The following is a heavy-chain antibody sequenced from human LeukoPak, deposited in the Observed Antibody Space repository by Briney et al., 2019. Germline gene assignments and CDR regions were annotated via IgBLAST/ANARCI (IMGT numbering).Heavy chain of an antibody. CDR1: GGSISSSSYY. D-gene: IGHD5-12*01. Sequence: SETLSLTCTVSGGSISSSSYYWGWIRQPPGKGLEWIGSIYYSGSTYYNPSLKSRVTISVDTSKNQFSLKLSSVTAADTAVYYCARHMKWLRFIDYWGQGTLVTVSS. CDR3: ARHMKWLRFIDY. J-gene: IGHJ4*02. CDR2: IYYSGST. V-gene: IGHV4-39*01.